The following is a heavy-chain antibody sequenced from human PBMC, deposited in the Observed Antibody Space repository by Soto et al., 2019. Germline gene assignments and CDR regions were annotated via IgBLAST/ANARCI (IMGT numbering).Heavy chain of an antibody. CDR2: ISGYNGDT. CDR3: ARDWGGDLAY. V-gene: IGHV1-18*01. D-gene: IGHD2-21*02. CDR1: GYTFTSYV. J-gene: IGHJ4*02. Sequence: QVQLVQSGGEVKQPGASVKVSCKTSGYTFTSYVISWVRQAPGQGLEWMGWISGYNGDTKYVQKFQGRVTLTTDTSTNTAYMEVRSLRSDDTAVYYWARDWGGDLAYWGPGTLVTVSS.